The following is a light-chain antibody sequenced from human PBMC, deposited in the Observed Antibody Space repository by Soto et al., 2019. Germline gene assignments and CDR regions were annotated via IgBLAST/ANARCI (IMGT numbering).Light chain of an antibody. Sequence: DIQMTQSPSTLSASVGDRVTFTCRASQSVSSWLAWYQQKPGEAPKLLIYDASTLESGVPSRFSGSGSGTEFNLTITRLQPDDFASYYCQQFHSYSPTFGQGTKVELK. CDR3: QQFHSYSPT. V-gene: IGKV1-5*01. CDR2: DAS. J-gene: IGKJ1*01. CDR1: QSVSSW.